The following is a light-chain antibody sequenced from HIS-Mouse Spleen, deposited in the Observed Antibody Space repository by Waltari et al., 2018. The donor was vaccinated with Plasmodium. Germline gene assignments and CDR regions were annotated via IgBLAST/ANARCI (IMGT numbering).Light chain of an antibody. J-gene: IGKJ1*01. CDR2: AAS. Sequence: DIQMTQPPPPVPPPVGDRVPIIGRASQGISSWLAWYQQNPGKAPKLLIFAASILQSGVPSRFSGVGSGKNFTLTISSRKPEDLATYYCKQAKSFLWTFGQGTKVEIK. V-gene: IGKV1-12*01. CDR1: QGISSW. CDR3: KQAKSFLWT.